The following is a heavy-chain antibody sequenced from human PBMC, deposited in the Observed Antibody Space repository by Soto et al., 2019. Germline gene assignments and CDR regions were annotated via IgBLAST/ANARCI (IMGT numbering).Heavy chain of an antibody. J-gene: IGHJ4*02. Sequence: ASVKVSCKASGYTFTSSYIHWVLQAPGQGLEWMGIINPSGGITSYAQKFQGRVTMTRDTSTSTVYMELSNLTSDDTAIYYCARRYCTSTSCYYFDLWGQGTLVTVSS. CDR3: ARRYCTSTSCYYFDL. CDR2: INPSGGIT. CDR1: GYTFTSSY. V-gene: IGHV1-46*01. D-gene: IGHD2-2*01.